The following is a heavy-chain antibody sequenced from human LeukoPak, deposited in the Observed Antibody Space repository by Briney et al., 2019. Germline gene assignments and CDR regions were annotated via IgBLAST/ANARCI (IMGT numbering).Heavy chain of an antibody. D-gene: IGHD4-11*01. CDR3: ARVQIQYDAFDI. J-gene: IGHJ3*02. CDR1: GGSLSSYY. Sequence: PSETLSLTCTVSGGSLSSYYWSWIRQPAGKGLEWIGRIYTSGSTNYNPSLKSRVTMSVDTSKHQFSLKLSSVTAADTAVYYCARVQIQYDAFDIWGQGTMVTVSS. V-gene: IGHV4-4*07. CDR2: IYTSGST.